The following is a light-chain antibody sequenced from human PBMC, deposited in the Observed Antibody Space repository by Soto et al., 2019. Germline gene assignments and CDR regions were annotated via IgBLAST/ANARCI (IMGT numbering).Light chain of an antibody. CDR3: QQYNDWFSIT. J-gene: IGKJ5*01. CDR1: QSVSSK. CDR2: DTS. Sequence: TVITQSPSTLSMSQGERAALSGRASQSVSSKLAWYRQRPGQAPRLVIYDTSTRATGVPARFSGSGSGTEFTLTISSLQSEDFGVYYCQQYNDWFSITFGQGTRLEIK. V-gene: IGKV3-15*01.